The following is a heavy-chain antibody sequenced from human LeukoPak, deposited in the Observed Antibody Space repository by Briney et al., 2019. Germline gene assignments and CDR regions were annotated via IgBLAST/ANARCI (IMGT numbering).Heavy chain of an antibody. J-gene: IGHJ4*02. CDR2: ISGSGGST. D-gene: IGHD1-7*01. CDR1: GFTFSSYA. Sequence: GGSLRLSCAASGFTFSSYAMSWVRQAPGKGLEWVSAISGSGGSTYYADSVKGRFTISRDNSKNTLYLQMNSLRAKDTAVYYCAKDRPGYNWNYELDYWGQGTLVTVSS. V-gene: IGHV3-23*01. CDR3: AKDRPGYNWNYELDY.